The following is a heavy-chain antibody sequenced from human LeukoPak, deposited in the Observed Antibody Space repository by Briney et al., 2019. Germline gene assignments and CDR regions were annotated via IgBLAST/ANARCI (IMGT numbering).Heavy chain of an antibody. J-gene: IGHJ4*02. Sequence: PGGSLRLSCAASGFTFSSYSMNWVRQAPGKGLEWVSYITSSTTTIYYADSVKGRFTISRDNAKNSLYLQMNSLRAEDTAVYYCAREVGYCSSTSCSTIFDYWGQGTLVTVPS. CDR2: ITSSTTTI. V-gene: IGHV3-48*01. CDR3: AREVGYCSSTSCSTIFDY. D-gene: IGHD2-2*01. CDR1: GFTFSSYS.